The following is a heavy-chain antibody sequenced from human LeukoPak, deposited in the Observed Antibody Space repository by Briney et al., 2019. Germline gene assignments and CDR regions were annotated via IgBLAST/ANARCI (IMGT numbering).Heavy chain of an antibody. Sequence: GGSLRLSCAASGFTFSTYGMHWVRQAPGKGLGWGAFIQYDGDFKYYADSVKGRFTISRDNSKNTLYLQMNSLRAEDTAVYYCAKDGLGLDFWSGYPNYFDYWGQGTLVTVSS. CDR1: GFTFSTYG. CDR3: AKDGLGLDFWSGYPNYFDY. J-gene: IGHJ4*02. V-gene: IGHV3-30*02. D-gene: IGHD3-3*01. CDR2: IQYDGDFK.